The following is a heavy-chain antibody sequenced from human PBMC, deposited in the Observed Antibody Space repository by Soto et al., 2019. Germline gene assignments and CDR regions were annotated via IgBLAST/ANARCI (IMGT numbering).Heavy chain of an antibody. V-gene: IGHV4-59*12. CDR2: IYYSGST. J-gene: IGHJ4*02. CDR1: GGSMWSYY. CDR3: ARGRLLVGAKYFFDY. Sequence: SETLALTSTASGGSMWSYYCSWIRQPQGKGLEWIGYIYYSGSTYYNPSLKSRVSISIDTSKNQLSLKLGSVTAADTAVYYCARGRLLVGAKYFFDYWGQATLVTVSS. D-gene: IGHD1-26*01.